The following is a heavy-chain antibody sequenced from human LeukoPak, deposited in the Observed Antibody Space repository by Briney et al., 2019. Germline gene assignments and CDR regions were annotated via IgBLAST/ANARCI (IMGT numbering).Heavy chain of an antibody. CDR1: GFTLSSYE. V-gene: IGHV3-48*03. D-gene: IGHD1-14*01. CDR2: INSDGSMI. CDR3: AMATARL. J-gene: IGHJ4*02. Sequence: PGGSLRLSCAASGFTLSSYEMNWVRQAPGKGLEWVSYINSDGSMIFYADSVKGRFTISRDNAKHSLYLQMNSLRAEDTAVYYCAMATARLWGQGTVVTVSS.